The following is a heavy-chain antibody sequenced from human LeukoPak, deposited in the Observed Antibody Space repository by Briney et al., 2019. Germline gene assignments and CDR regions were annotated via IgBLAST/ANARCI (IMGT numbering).Heavy chain of an antibody. CDR1: GFTFSNYW. CDR2: MNIDGSEK. V-gene: IGHV3-7*01. J-gene: IGHJ4*02. Sequence: GGSLRLSCAASGFTFSNYWMGWVRQAPGKRLEWVANMNIDGSEKYYADSVKGRFSISRDNARNSVYLQMASLRVEDTAVYYCARRYFDYWGQGTLVTVSS. CDR3: ARRYFDY.